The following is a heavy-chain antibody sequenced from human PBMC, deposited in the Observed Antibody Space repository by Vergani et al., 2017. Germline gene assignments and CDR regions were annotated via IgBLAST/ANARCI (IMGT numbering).Heavy chain of an antibody. Sequence: QVQLVESGGGVVQPGRSLRLSCAASGFTFSSYAMHWVRQAPGKGLEWVAVISYDGSNKYYADSVKGRFTISRDNSKNTLYLQMNSLRAEDTAVYYCARDYFRRVPIYYGMDVGGQGSTVTVSS. J-gene: IGHJ6*02. V-gene: IGHV3-30-3*01. D-gene: IGHD2/OR15-2a*01. CDR1: GFTFSSYA. CDR3: ARDYFRRVPIYYGMDV. CDR2: ISYDGSNK.